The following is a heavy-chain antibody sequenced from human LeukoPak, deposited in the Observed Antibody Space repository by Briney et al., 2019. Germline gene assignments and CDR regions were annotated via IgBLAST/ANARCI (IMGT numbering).Heavy chain of an antibody. CDR2: INTDGRIT. Sequence: GGSLGLSCVASGFSFRNYAIHWVRQPPGKGLEYVSVINTDGRITYYADSVKGRFTISRDNSKNTVYLQMGSLRGEDMAVYYCTRDGGSFCDFDYWGQGALVTVSS. J-gene: IGHJ4*02. CDR1: GFSFRNYA. CDR3: TRDGGSFCDFDY. V-gene: IGHV3-64*02. D-gene: IGHD1-26*01.